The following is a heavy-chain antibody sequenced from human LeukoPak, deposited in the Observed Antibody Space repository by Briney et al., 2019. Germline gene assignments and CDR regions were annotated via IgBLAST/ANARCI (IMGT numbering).Heavy chain of an antibody. V-gene: IGHV3-9*03. CDR3: AKSSGNLRDY. D-gene: IGHD3-10*01. Sequence: PGGSLRLSCAASGFTFDDYAMHWVRQAPGKGLEWVSGISWNSGSIGYADSVKGRFTISRDNAKNSLYLQMNSLRAEDMAVYYCAKSSGNLRDYWGQGTLVTVSS. CDR1: GFTFDDYA. J-gene: IGHJ4*02. CDR2: ISWNSGSI.